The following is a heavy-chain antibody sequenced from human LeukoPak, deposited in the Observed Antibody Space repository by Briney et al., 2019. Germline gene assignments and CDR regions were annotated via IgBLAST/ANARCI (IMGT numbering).Heavy chain of an antibody. CDR1: AFTFSYYA. D-gene: IGHD6-13*01. V-gene: IGHV3-30*01. J-gene: IGHJ4*02. CDR2: ITYDGSYR. CDR3: ARDYGPFSIAAAGFDY. Sequence: ARSLRLSCPASAFTFSYYAIHWVRQAPGKGLEWVALITYDGSYRYYAVSVKGRFTDSRDNSKNTLHVQVNSLRSEDTGVYYCARDYGPFSIAAAGFDYWGQGTLVTVSS.